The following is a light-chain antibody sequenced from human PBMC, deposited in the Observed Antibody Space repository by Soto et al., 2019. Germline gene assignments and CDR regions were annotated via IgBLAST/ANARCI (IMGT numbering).Light chain of an antibody. V-gene: IGKV3-11*01. J-gene: IGKJ1*01. CDR1: QSVGTR. Sequence: EIVLTQSPATLSSSPGETATLACRASQSVGTRLAWYQHKPGQAPRLLIYYTSNRATGIPARFSGSGSGTDFTLTISSLAPEAFAIYYCHQRQSWPRTFGQGTKVEIK. CDR2: YTS. CDR3: HQRQSWPRT.